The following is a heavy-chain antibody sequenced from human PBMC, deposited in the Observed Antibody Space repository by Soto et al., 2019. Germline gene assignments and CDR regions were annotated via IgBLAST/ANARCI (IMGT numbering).Heavy chain of an antibody. D-gene: IGHD3-10*02. CDR2: INHSGST. CDR1: GGSFSGYY. CDR3: ARGLFPGGVYYYYYYGMDV. J-gene: IGHJ6*02. V-gene: IGHV4-34*01. Sequence: SETLSLTCAVYGGSFSGYYWSWIRQPPGKGLEWIGEINHSGSTNYNPSLKSRVTISVDTSENQFSLKLSSVTAADTAVYYCARGLFPGGVYYYYYYGMDVWGQGTTVTVSS.